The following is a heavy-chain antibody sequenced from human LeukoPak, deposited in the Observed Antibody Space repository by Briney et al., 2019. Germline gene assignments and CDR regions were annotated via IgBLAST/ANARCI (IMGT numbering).Heavy chain of an antibody. Sequence: GGSLRLSCAASGFTFSSYGMHWVRQAPGKGLEWVAVIWYGGSNKYYADSVKGTFTIYRDNSKNTLYLQMNSLRAEDTAVYYCARPGIAMVRGGNVNWFDPWGQGTLVTVSS. CDR2: IWYGGSNK. CDR3: ARPGIAMVRGGNVNWFDP. J-gene: IGHJ5*02. D-gene: IGHD3-10*01. V-gene: IGHV3-33*01. CDR1: GFTFSSYG.